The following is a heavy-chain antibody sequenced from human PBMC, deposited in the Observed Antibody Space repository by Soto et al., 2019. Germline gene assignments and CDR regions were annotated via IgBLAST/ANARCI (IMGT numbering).Heavy chain of an antibody. V-gene: IGHV3-9*02. D-gene: IGHD3-3*01. J-gene: IGHJ6*02. Sequence: GGSLRLSCAASGFTSDDYAMHWVRQAPGKGLEWVSGISWNSGSIGYADSVKGRFTISRDNAKNSLYLQMNSLRAEDTALYYCAKDITSITIFGVVIRYGMDVWGQGTTVTVSS. CDR1: GFTSDDYA. CDR3: AKDITSITIFGVVIRYGMDV. CDR2: ISWNSGSI.